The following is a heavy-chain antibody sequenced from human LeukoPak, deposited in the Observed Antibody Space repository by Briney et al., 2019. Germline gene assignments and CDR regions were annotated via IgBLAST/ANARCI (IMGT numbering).Heavy chain of an antibody. CDR1: GYTFTSNY. Sequence: ASVKVSCKAFGYTFTSNYMHWVRQAPGQGLEWMGIINPSGGSTSYAQKFQGRVTMTRDTSTSTVYMELSSLRSEDTAVYYCARDWSGYGYPGYYYYYYMDVWGKGTTVTISS. V-gene: IGHV1-46*01. CDR3: ARDWSGYGYPGYYYYYYMDV. CDR2: INPSGGST. J-gene: IGHJ6*03. D-gene: IGHD5-18*01.